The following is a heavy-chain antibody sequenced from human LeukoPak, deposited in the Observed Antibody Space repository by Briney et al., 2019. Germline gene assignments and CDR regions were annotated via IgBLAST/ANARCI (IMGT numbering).Heavy chain of an antibody. D-gene: IGHD3-3*01. CDR1: GYTFTSYA. CDR3: ARDGHTTTYYDFWSGYYGFDY. CDR2: INTNTGNP. J-gene: IGHJ4*02. Sequence: ASVTVSCKASGYTFTSYAMNWVRQAPGQGLEWMGWINTNTGNPTYAQGFTGRFVFSLDTSVSTAYLQISSLKAEDTAVYYCARDGHTTTYYDFWSGYYGFDYWGQGTLVTVSS. V-gene: IGHV7-4-1*02.